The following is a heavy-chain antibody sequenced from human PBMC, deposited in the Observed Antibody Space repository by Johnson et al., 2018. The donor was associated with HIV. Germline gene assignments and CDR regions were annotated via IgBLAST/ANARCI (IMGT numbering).Heavy chain of an antibody. CDR2: ISSDGSNK. V-gene: IGHV3-30-3*01. D-gene: IGHD1-26*01. Sequence: VQLVESGGGVVQPGRSLRLSCAASGFTFSSYAMHWVRQAPGKGLEWVAVISSDGSNKYYADSVKGRFTISRDNSKNTLYLQMNSLRAEDTAVYYCARLEELLRAFDIWGQGTMVTVSS. CDR1: GFTFSSYA. J-gene: IGHJ3*02. CDR3: ARLEELLRAFDI.